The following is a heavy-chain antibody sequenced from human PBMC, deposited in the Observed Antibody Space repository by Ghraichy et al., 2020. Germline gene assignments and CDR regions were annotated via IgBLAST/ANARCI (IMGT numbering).Heavy chain of an antibody. CDR2: IYSGGDT. Sequence: GGSLRLSCAASGFTVNSNYMTWVRQAPGKGLEWVSVIYSGGDTYYADSVKGRFTISRDNSRNTLYLQMNSLTAEDTAVYYCASRSSGNYLLGFDYWGQGTLVTVSS. D-gene: IGHD1-26*01. J-gene: IGHJ4*02. CDR1: GFTVNSNY. V-gene: IGHV3-53*01. CDR3: ASRSSGNYLLGFDY.